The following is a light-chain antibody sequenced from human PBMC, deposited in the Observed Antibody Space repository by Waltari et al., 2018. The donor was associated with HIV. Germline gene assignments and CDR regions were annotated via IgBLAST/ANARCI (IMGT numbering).Light chain of an antibody. J-gene: IGLJ2*01. Sequence: QSALTQPASVSGSPGQSITISCTGTSSDIGIYNYVSWYQQHPGKAPNLWIYEVNNRPSGVSVRFAGSKSGNTASLSISGLQAEDEADYYCTSYTTSSTVIFGGGTSVTVL. V-gene: IGLV2-14*01. CDR1: SSDIGIYNY. CDR3: TSYTTSSTVI. CDR2: EVN.